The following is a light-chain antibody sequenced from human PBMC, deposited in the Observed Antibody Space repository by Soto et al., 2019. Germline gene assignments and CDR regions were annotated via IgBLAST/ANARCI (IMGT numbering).Light chain of an antibody. J-gene: IGLJ2*01. CDR2: EDN. Sequence: NFMLTQPHSVSESPGKTVTISCTRSSGSIASNYVQWYQQHPGSAPTPVIYEDNERPSGVPDRFSGSIDSSSNSASLTISGLKTDDEADYYCQSYQSGNVVFGGGTKLTVL. V-gene: IGLV6-57*04. CDR3: QSYQSGNVV. CDR1: SGSIASNY.